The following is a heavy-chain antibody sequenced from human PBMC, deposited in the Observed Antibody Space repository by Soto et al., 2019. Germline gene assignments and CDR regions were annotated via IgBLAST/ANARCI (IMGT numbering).Heavy chain of an antibody. CDR1: VFTFSSYA. CDR3: AKDHRDYREYPNWFEP. Sequence: GGSLRLSCAASVFTFSSYAMSLVRQSPGKGLEWVSAISGSGGSTYYADSVKGRFTISRDNSKNTLYMQMNSLRAQETAVYYCAKDHRDYREYPNWFEPWGQGTMVTVSS. CDR2: ISGSGGST. V-gene: IGHV3-23*01. D-gene: IGHD4-17*01. J-gene: IGHJ5*02.